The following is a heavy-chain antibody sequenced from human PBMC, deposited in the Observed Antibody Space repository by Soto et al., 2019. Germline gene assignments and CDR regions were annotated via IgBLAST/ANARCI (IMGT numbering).Heavy chain of an antibody. CDR3: ARGPPRITMIVVREPWYFDL. D-gene: IGHD3-22*01. Sequence: QVQLQESGPGLVKPSGTLSLTCAVSGGSISSSNWWSWVRQPPGKGLEWIGEIYHSGSTNYNPSLKSRVTISGDKAKNQFSLKLSSVTAADTAVYYCARGPPRITMIVVREPWYFDLWGRGTLVTVSS. CDR2: IYHSGST. J-gene: IGHJ2*01. V-gene: IGHV4-4*02. CDR1: GGSISSSNW.